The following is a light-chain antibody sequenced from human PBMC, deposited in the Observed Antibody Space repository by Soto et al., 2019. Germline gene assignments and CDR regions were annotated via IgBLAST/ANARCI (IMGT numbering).Light chain of an antibody. J-gene: IGLJ1*01. V-gene: IGLV2-14*01. CDR1: SSDVGAYNY. CDR3: KSFTTSDTYV. CDR2: DVS. Sequence: QSALTQPASGTGSPGQSIAISCTGTSSDVGAYNYVSWYLQYPGKAPKLVIFDVSFRPSGVSNRFSGSKSGNTASLTISGLQAEDEADYYCKSFTTSDTYVFGTGTKVTV.